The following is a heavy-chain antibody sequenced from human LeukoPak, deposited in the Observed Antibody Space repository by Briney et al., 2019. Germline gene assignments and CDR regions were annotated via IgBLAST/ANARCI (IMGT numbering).Heavy chain of an antibody. CDR2: ISGNNDNP. CDR1: GYTFSNFG. CDR3: ARDGTSTDDY. J-gene: IGHJ4*02. D-gene: IGHD2-2*01. Sequence: RASVKVSCKPSGYTFSNFGINWVRQAPGQGLEWMAWISGNNDNPNYGQKFQGRFTVTTDSSTSTACMELRNLRSDDTAVYYCARDGTSTDDYWGQGTLVTVSS. V-gene: IGHV1-18*01.